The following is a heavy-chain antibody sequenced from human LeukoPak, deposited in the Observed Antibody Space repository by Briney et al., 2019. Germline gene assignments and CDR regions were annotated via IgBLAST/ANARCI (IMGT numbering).Heavy chain of an antibody. CDR2: INSNSGGT. Sequence: ASVKVSCKASGYTFTGYYMHWVRQAPGQGLEWKGLINSNSGGTNYAQKVQGRVTMTRDTSISTAYMELSRLRSDDTAVYYCARGCPRITIFGVVTDVGYMDVWGKGTTVTVSS. V-gene: IGHV1-2*02. D-gene: IGHD3-3*01. J-gene: IGHJ6*03. CDR3: ARGCPRITIFGVVTDVGYMDV. CDR1: GYTFTGYY.